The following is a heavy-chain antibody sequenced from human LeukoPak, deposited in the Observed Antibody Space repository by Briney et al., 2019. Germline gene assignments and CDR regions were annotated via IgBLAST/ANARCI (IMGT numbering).Heavy chain of an antibody. Sequence: SETLSLTCSVSGYSISSGYYWGWIRQPPGKGLEWIGSIYHSGSTYYNPSLKSRVTISVDTSKNQFSLKLSSVTAADTAVYYCARFLRWPDYWGQGTLVTVSS. V-gene: IGHV4-38-2*02. D-gene: IGHD4-23*01. CDR3: ARFLRWPDY. J-gene: IGHJ4*02. CDR2: IYHSGST. CDR1: GYSISSGYY.